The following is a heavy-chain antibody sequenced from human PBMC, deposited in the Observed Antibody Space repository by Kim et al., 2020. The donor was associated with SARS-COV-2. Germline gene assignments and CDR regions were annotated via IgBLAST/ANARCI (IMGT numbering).Heavy chain of an antibody. V-gene: IGHV3-30*18. CDR3: AKDLAWLLDY. CDR2: ISYDGSNK. CDR1: GFTFSSYG. D-gene: IGHD5-12*01. J-gene: IGHJ4*02. Sequence: GGSLRLSCAASGFTFSSYGMHWVRQAPGKGLEWVAVISYDGSNKYYADSVKGRFTISRDNSKNTLYLQMNSLRAEDTAVYYCAKDLAWLLDYWGQGTLVTVSS.